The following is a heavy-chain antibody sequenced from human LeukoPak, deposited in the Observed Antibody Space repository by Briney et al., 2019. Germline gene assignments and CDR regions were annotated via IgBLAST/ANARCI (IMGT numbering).Heavy chain of an antibody. V-gene: IGHV3-21*01. CDR3: ARVGGGVGVTLDY. Sequence: GGSLRLSCAASGFTFSSYSMNWVRQAPGKGLEWVSSISSSSTYIYYTDSVKGRFTISRDNAKNSLFLQMNSLRAEDTAVYYCARVGGGVGVTLDYWGQGALVTVSS. J-gene: IGHJ4*02. CDR2: ISSSSTYI. D-gene: IGHD1-26*01. CDR1: GFTFSSYS.